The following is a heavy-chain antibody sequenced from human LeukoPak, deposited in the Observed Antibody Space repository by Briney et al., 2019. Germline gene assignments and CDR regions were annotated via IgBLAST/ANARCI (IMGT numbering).Heavy chain of an antibody. D-gene: IGHD3-22*01. Sequence: ASVKVSCKASGYTFTGYYMHWVRQAPGQGLEWMGWINPNSGGTNYAQKFQGRVTMTRDTSISTAYMELSRLRSDDTAVYYRARAMNSWFLLDLDYWGQGNLVTVSS. CDR1: GYTFTGYY. J-gene: IGHJ4*02. CDR2: INPNSGGT. CDR3: ARAMNSWFLLDLDY. V-gene: IGHV1-2*02.